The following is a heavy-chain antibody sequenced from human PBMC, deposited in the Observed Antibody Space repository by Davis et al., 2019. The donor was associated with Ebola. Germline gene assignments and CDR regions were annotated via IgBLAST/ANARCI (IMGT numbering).Heavy chain of an antibody. Sequence: SETLSLTCTVSGGSISSSSYYWGWIRQPPGKGLEWIGSIYYSGSTYYNPSLKSRVTISVDTSKNQFSLKLSSVTAADTAVYYCARRTLEYYYGMDVWGQGTTVTVSS. CDR1: GGSISSSSYY. CDR3: ARRTLEYYYGMDV. V-gene: IGHV4-39*01. CDR2: IYYSGST. J-gene: IGHJ6*02. D-gene: IGHD1-1*01.